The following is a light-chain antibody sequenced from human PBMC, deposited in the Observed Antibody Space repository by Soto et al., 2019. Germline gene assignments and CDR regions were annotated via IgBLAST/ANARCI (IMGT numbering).Light chain of an antibody. CDR3: QQYNSYSWT. CDR2: DAS. Sequence: PGGRCTTKEKRVSITCRASQSISSGLAWYQQKPGKAPKLLIYDASSLESGVPSRFSGSGSGTEFTLTISSLQPDDFATYYCQQYNSYSWTFGQGTKVDIK. J-gene: IGKJ1*01. CDR1: QSISSG. V-gene: IGKV1-5*01.